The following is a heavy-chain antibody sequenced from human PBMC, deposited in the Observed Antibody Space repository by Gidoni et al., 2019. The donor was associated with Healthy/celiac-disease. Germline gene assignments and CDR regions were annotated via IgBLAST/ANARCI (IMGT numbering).Heavy chain of an antibody. CDR3: ARAPLDGGNEPFDY. J-gene: IGHJ4*02. Sequence: EVQLVESGGCLVQPGGSLSLPCAASVFPFSSYSMNWFSQAPGKGLEWVSYISSSSSTIYYADSVKGRFTISRDNAKNSLYLQMNSLRAEDTAVYYCARAPLDGGNEPFDYWGQGTLVTVSS. D-gene: IGHD2-15*01. V-gene: IGHV3-48*01. CDR2: ISSSSSTI. CDR1: VFPFSSYS.